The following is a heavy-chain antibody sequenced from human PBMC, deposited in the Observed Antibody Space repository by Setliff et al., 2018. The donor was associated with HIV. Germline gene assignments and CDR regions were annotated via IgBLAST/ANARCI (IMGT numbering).Heavy chain of an antibody. CDR2: IKHSGSI. CDR1: GGSFSGYS. J-gene: IGHJ6*03. D-gene: IGHD6-13*01. CDR3: ASGTTWYSTIWYRNGLTYYYYMDV. V-gene: IGHV4-34*01. Sequence: SETLSLTCAVYGGSFSGYSWTWIRQAPGKGLEWIGEIKHSGSISYNPSLTSRVTMSVDTSKNQFSLKLSSVTAADTAVFYCASGTTWYSTIWYRNGLTYYYYMDVWGKGTKVTVSS.